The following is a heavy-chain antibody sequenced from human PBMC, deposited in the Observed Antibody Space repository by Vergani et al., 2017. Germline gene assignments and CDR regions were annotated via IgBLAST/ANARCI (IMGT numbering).Heavy chain of an antibody. Sequence: VQLVESGGGLVQPGGSLRLSCAASGFTVSSNYMSWVRQAPGKGLEWVSVIYSGGSTYYADSVKGRFTISRDNSKNTLYLQMNSLRAGDTAVYYCARVKVANYDYIWGSYRLLFYFDYWGQGTLVTVSS. CDR1: GFTVSSNY. CDR2: IYSGGST. D-gene: IGHD3-16*02. CDR3: ARVKVANYDYIWGSYRLLFYFDY. V-gene: IGHV3-66*01. J-gene: IGHJ4*02.